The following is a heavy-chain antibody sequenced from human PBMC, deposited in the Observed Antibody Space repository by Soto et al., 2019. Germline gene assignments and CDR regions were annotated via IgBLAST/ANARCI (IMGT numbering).Heavy chain of an antibody. CDR2: IGSSGSAI. CDR3: ARDGGKYYDYMDV. J-gene: IGHJ6*03. V-gene: IGHV3-48*01. D-gene: IGHD2-15*01. CDR1: GFTFSSYS. Sequence: PGGSLRLSCAASGFTFSSYSMNWVRQAPGKGLEWLSFIGSSGSAIYYADSVKGRFTISRDNAKNSLYLQMISLRAEDTAVYYCARDGGKYYDYMDVWGKGTTVTVSS.